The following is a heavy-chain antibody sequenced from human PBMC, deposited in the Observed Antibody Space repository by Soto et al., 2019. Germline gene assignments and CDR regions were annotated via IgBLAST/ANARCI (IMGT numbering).Heavy chain of an antibody. CDR2: ISWNSGSI. D-gene: IGHD6-13*01. J-gene: IGHJ4*02. CDR1: GFTFDDYA. Sequence: EVQLVESGGGLVQPGRSLRLSCAASGFTFDDYAMHWVRQAPGKGLEWVSGISWNSGSIGYADSVKGRFTISRDNAKNSLYLQMNSLRAEDTALYYGAKGGSSQYYFDYWGQGTLVTVSS. V-gene: IGHV3-9*01. CDR3: AKGGSSQYYFDY.